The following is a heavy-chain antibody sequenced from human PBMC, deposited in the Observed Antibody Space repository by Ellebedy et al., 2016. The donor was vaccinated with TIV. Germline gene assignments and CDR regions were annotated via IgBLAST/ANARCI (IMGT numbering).Heavy chain of an antibody. V-gene: IGHV2-70*04. J-gene: IGHJ3*01. CDR3: ARISRDAFDL. CDR2: IDWDDDT. CDR1: GDSVSRNGLR. Sequence: SGPTLVKPTQTLTLTCTLSGDSVSRNGLRLNWIRQPPGKALKWLARIDWDDDTFYSSSLKTRLTISKDTSKNQVVLRMTVMDPVDTATYYCARISRDAFDLWGQGTLVIVSS.